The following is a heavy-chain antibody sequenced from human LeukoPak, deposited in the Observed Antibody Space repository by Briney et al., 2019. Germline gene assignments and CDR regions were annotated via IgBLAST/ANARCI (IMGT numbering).Heavy chain of an antibody. V-gene: IGHV3-30*18. Sequence: PGGSLRLSCAASGFTVSSNYMSWVRQAPGKGLEWVAVISYDGSNKYYADSVKGRFTISRDNSKNTLYLQMNSLRAEDTAVYYCAKMNSGDYDYWGQGTLVTVSS. D-gene: IGHD4-17*01. CDR3: AKMNSGDYDY. CDR1: GFTVSSNY. CDR2: ISYDGSNK. J-gene: IGHJ4*02.